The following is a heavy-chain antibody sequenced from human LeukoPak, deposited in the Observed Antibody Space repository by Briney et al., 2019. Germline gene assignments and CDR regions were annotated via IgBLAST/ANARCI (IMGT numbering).Heavy chain of an antibody. CDR2: ISSSGNTI. CDR3: AKVRDSSGWGTLFGY. Sequence: QAGGSLRLSCAASGFTFSSCEMNWVCLAPGKGLEWVSYISSSGNTIYYADSVKGRFTISRDNAKNSLYLQMNSLRAEDTAIYYCAKVRDSSGWGTLFGYWGQGALVTVSS. J-gene: IGHJ4*02. V-gene: IGHV3-48*03. D-gene: IGHD6-19*01. CDR1: GFTFSSCE.